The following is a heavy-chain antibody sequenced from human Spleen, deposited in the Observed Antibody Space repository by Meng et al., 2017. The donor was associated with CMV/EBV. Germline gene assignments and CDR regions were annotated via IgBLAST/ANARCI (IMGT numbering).Heavy chain of an antibody. D-gene: IGHD1-1*01. V-gene: IGHV3-30*02. J-gene: IGHJ4*02. CDR2: IRYDGSNK. CDR3: ARGSAKAWNYPDY. CDR1: GFTFSSYG. Sequence: GESLKISCAASGFTFSSYGMHWVRQAPGKGLEWVAFIRYDGSNKYYADSVKGRFTISRDNSKNTLYLQMNSLRAEDTAVYYCARGSAKAWNYPDYWGQGTLVTVSS.